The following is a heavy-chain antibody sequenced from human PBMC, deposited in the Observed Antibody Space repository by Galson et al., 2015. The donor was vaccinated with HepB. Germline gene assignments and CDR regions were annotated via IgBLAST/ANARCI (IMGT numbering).Heavy chain of an antibody. V-gene: IGHV3-53*01. CDR1: GFIVSSNY. CDR3: AKPSTVTTKTGFDF. CDR2: IFSGGDRT. J-gene: IGHJ4*02. D-gene: IGHD3-9*01. Sequence: SLRLSCAASGFIVSSNYMSWVRQAPGKGLEWVSVIFSGGDRTFYADSVKGRFTISRDNSKNSLSLQMNTLRVEDTAVYYCAKPSTVTTKTGFDFWGQGTVVTVSS.